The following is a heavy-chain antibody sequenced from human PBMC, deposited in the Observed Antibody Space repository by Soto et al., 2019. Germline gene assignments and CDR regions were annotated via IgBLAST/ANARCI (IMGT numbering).Heavy chain of an antibody. CDR1: GVTFSSYA. Sequence: PGGSLCLSCAASGVTFSSYAMNWVRLPPGTGLEWVSGISGSGVNTYYADSVKGRFTISRDNSKDTLYLQMSSLRVEDTAIYYCAKNPSGTLPPKRPIDYWGQGTLVTVSS. CDR3: AKNPSGTLPPKRPIDY. V-gene: IGHV3-23*01. D-gene: IGHD1-26*01. J-gene: IGHJ4*02. CDR2: ISGSGVNT.